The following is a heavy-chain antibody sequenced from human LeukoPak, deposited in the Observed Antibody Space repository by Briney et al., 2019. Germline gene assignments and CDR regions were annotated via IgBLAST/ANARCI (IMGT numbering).Heavy chain of an antibody. CDR2: IIPIFGTA. V-gene: IGHV1-69*13. D-gene: IGHD3-10*01. Sequence: SVKVSCKASGGTFSSYAISWVRQAPGQGLEWMGGIIPIFGTANYAQKFQGSVTITADESTSTAYMELSSLRSEDTAVYYCASLNFTMVRGVMFAFDIWGQGTMVTVSS. CDR3: ASLNFTMVRGVMFAFDI. J-gene: IGHJ3*02. CDR1: GGTFSSYA.